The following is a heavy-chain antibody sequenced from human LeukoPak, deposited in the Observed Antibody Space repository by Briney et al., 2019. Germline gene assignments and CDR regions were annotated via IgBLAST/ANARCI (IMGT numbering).Heavy chain of an antibody. CDR2: IYTSGST. CDR1: GGSISSGGYY. V-gene: IGHV4-61*02. Sequence: SETLSLTCTVSGGSISSGGYYWSWIRQPAGKGLEWIGRIYTSGSTNYDPSLKSRVTISVDTSKNQFSLKLSSVTAADTAVYYCARVEAGVVIEADWYFDLWGRGTLVTVSS. CDR3: ARVEAGVVIEADWYFDL. D-gene: IGHD3-3*01. J-gene: IGHJ2*01.